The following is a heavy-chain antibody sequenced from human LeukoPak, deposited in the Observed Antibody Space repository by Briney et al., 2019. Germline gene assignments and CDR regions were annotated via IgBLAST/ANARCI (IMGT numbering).Heavy chain of an antibody. Sequence: GESLKISCKCSGYSFTSYWLGWVRQMPGKGLEWMGIIYPGDSDTRYSPTFQGQVTISADKSISTAYLQWSSLKASDTAVYYCAKIDRQYCSRSSCYALHYWGQGTQVTVSS. CDR1: GYSFTSYW. V-gene: IGHV5-51*01. CDR3: AKIDRQYCSRSSCYALHY. J-gene: IGHJ4*02. CDR2: IYPGDSDT. D-gene: IGHD2-2*01.